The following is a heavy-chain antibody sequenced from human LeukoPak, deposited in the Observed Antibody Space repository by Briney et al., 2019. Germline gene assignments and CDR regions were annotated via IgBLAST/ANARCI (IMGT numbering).Heavy chain of an antibody. Sequence: SVKVSCRASGYIFTDHYMHWVRQAPGQGLEWMGRINPDSGGTNYAQKFRGRVTMTSDTSISTTYMELSSLRSDDTAVYYCARVDNTMIALYYFDYWGQGTLVTVSS. D-gene: IGHD3-22*01. J-gene: IGHJ4*02. V-gene: IGHV1-2*06. CDR3: ARVDNTMIALYYFDY. CDR1: GYIFTDHY. CDR2: INPDSGGT.